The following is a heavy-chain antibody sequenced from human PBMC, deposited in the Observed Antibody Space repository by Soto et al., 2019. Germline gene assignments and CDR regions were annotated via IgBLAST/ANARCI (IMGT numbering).Heavy chain of an antibody. CDR1: GFTFSSYG. V-gene: IGHV3-30*18. CDR3: AKSPLDNGGYVNSKEPTHYYYGLDV. J-gene: IGHJ6*02. CDR2: ISFDGSKK. Sequence: QVQLVESGGGVVQPGRSLRLSCAASGFTFSSYGMHWVRQAPGKGLEWVTLISFDGSKKYYVDSVKGRFTVSRDDSQNTLYLQMNRLRAEDTAVYYCAKSPLDNGGYVNSKEPTHYYYGLDVWGHGTTVTVSS. D-gene: IGHD5-12*01.